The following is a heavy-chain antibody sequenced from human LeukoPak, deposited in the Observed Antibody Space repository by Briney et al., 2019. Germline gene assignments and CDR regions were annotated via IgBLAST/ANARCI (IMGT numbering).Heavy chain of an antibody. D-gene: IGHD1-20*01. J-gene: IGHJ3*02. Sequence: GASVKVSCKASGGTFSSYAISWVRQAPGQGLEWMGGIIPIFGTANYAQKFQGRATITADESTSTAYMELSSLRSEDTAVFYCASLGGVTGTTGPSFDIWGQGTMVTVSS. CDR2: IIPIFGTA. CDR3: ASLGGVTGTTGPSFDI. V-gene: IGHV1-69*13. CDR1: GGTFSSYA.